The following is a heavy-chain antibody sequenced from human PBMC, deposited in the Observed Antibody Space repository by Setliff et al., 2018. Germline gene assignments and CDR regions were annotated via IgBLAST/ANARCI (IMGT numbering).Heavy chain of an antibody. Sequence: WASVKVSCKVSGYTLTELSRHWVRQAPGKGLEWMGGFDPEDGETIYAQKFQGRVTMTEDTSTDTAYMELSSLRSEDTAVYYCATTHYDSSGYYYLERSAFDIWGQGTMVTVSS. J-gene: IGHJ3*02. V-gene: IGHV1-24*01. CDR3: ATTHYDSSGYYYLERSAFDI. CDR1: GYTLTELS. CDR2: FDPEDGET. D-gene: IGHD3-22*01.